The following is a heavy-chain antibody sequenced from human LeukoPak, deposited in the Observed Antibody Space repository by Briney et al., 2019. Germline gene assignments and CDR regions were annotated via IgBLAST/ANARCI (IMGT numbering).Heavy chain of an antibody. CDR1: GGSFSGYY. CDR2: INHSGST. D-gene: IGHD6-19*01. Sequence: SETLSLTCAVYGGSFSGYYWSWIRQPPGKGLEWIGEINHSGSTNYNPSLKSRVTISVDTSKNQFSLKLSSVTAADTAVYYCARGPSRGSGWYYYYYGMDVWGQGTTVTVSS. CDR3: ARGPSRGSGWYYYYYGMDV. V-gene: IGHV4-34*01. J-gene: IGHJ6*02.